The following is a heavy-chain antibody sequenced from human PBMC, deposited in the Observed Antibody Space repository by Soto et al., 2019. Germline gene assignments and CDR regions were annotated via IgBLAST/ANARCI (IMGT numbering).Heavy chain of an antibody. CDR1: GGSSSSGGY. CDR3: ARAPGDSFDY. Sequence: SETLSLTCTVSGGSSSSGGYWSWIRQHPGKGLEWIGYIYYSGSTYYNPSLKSRVTISVDTSKNQFSLKLRSVTAADTAVYYCARAPGDSFDYWGQGTLVTVSS. CDR2: IYYSGST. V-gene: IGHV4-31*03. J-gene: IGHJ4*02.